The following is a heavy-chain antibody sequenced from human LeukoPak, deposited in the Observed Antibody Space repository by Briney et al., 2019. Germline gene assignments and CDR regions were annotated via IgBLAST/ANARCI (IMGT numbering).Heavy chain of an antibody. CDR3: ARVLRRSIGIAVAGTGGGVAFDI. V-gene: IGHV3-20*04. CDR1: GFTFDDYG. J-gene: IGHJ3*02. Sequence: PGGSLRLSCAASGFTFDDYGMSWVRQAPGKGLEWVSGINWNGGSTGYADSVKGRFTISRDNAKNSLYLQMNSLRAEDTALYYCARVLRRSIGIAVAGTGGGVAFDIWGQGTMVTVSS. D-gene: IGHD6-19*01. CDR2: INWNGGST.